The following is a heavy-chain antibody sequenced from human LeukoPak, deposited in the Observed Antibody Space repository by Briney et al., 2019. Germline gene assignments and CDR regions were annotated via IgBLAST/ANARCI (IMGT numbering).Heavy chain of an antibody. J-gene: IGHJ3*02. CDR1: GFTFSSYS. V-gene: IGHV3-48*04. CDR2: ISSSSTTI. Sequence: GGSLRLSCAASGFTFSSYSMNWVRQAPGKGLEWVSYISSSSTTIYYADSVKGRFTISRDNAKNSLFLQMNSLRAEDTAVYYCARAVYYDILTGHDAFDIWGQGTMVTVSS. D-gene: IGHD3-9*01. CDR3: ARAVYYDILTGHDAFDI.